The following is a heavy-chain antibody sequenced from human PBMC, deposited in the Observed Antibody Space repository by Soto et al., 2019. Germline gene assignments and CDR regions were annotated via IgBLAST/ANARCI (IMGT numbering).Heavy chain of an antibody. D-gene: IGHD2-21*01. J-gene: IGHJ3*02. V-gene: IGHV1-18*01. CDR1: GYPFTNYG. CDR2: ISAYTRNT. Sequence: GXSVKVACKASGYPFTNYGCIWVRQAPGQRLEWMGWISAYTRNTNYAQMFQGRVTMTTDTSTSTAYMELRSLTSDDTAVYYCARVLGHASSWWWHSAFDICGQGTMVTVSS. CDR3: ARVLGHASSWWWHSAFDI.